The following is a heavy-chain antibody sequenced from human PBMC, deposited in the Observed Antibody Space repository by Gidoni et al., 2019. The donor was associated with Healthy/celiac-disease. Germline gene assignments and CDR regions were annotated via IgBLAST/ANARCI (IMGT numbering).Heavy chain of an antibody. Sequence: QVQLQQWGAGLLKPSETLSLTCAVYGGSFSGYYWSWIRQPPGKGLEWIGEINHSGSTNYNPSLKGPGNIIRNNSKDPFSLKVGSVAAGGTAVVLCAGGRGHLLLFGMDVLGQGTTVTVSS. CDR3: AGGRGHLLLFGMDV. V-gene: IGHV4-34*01. CDR1: GGSFSGYY. D-gene: IGHD3-22*01. J-gene: IGHJ6*02. CDR2: INHSGST.